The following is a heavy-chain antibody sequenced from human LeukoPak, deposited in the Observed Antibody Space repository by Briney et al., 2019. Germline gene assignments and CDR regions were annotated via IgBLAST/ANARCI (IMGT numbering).Heavy chain of an antibody. CDR2: INRDGSER. V-gene: IGHV3-7*03. CDR3: ARRNAMDV. CDR1: GFTFSNYW. J-gene: IGHJ6*02. Sequence: GGSLRLSCAASGFTFSNYWMTWVRQAPGKGLEWEANINRDGSERYYVDSVKGRFTISRDDAKSSLYLQVNSLRAEDTAVYYCARRNAMDVWGQGTTVIVFS.